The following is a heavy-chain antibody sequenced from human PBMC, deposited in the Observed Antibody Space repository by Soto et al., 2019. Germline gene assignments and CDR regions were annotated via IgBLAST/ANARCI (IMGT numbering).Heavy chain of an antibody. D-gene: IGHD5-12*01. V-gene: IGHV4-34*01. Sequence: SETLSLTCAVYGGSFSGYYWSWIRQPPGKGLEWIGEINHSGSTNYNPSLKSRVTISVDTSKNQFSLKLSSVTAADTAVYYCARVGVQRWLHRPHYFDYWGQGTLVTVSS. CDR1: GGSFSGYY. CDR2: INHSGST. CDR3: ARVGVQRWLHRPHYFDY. J-gene: IGHJ4*02.